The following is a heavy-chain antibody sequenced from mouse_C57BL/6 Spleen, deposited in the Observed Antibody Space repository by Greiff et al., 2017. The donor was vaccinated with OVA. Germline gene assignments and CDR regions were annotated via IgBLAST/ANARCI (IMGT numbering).Heavy chain of an antibody. Sequence: EVMLVESGEGLVKPGGSLKLSCAASGFTFSSYAMSWVRQTPEKRLEWVAYISSGGDYIYYADTVKGRFTISRDNARNTLYLQMSSLKSEDTAMYYCTRDGDYSYGSGDYWGQGTTLTVSS. V-gene: IGHV5-9-1*02. CDR3: TRDGDYSYGSGDY. D-gene: IGHD1-1*01. CDR1: GFTFSSYA. CDR2: ISSGGDYI. J-gene: IGHJ2*01.